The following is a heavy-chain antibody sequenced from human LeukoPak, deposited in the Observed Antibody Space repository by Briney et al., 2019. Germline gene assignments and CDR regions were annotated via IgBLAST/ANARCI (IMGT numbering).Heavy chain of an antibody. J-gene: IGHJ6*03. CDR3: VRVAFVRVRAWGYYMDV. V-gene: IGHV4-38-2*02. CDR1: GYSISRGFY. D-gene: IGHD3-16*01. CDR2: IYESGFT. Sequence: PSETLSLTCTVSGYSISRGFYWGWIRQPPGKGLEWIGSIYESGFTYYKSSLKSRVTVSVDTSKNQISLKLSSVTAADTAVYYCVRVAFVRVRAWGYYMDVWGKGTTVTVSS.